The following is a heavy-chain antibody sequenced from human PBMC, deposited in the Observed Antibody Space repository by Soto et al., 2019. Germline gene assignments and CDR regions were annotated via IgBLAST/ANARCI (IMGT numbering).Heavy chain of an antibody. J-gene: IGHJ5*02. CDR1: GGSFSGYY. CDR3: AIYLEWLLYNWFVP. CDR2: INHSGST. V-gene: IGHV4-34*01. D-gene: IGHD3-3*01. Sequence: PSETLSLTCAVYGGSFSGYYWSWIRQPPGKGLEWIGEINHSGSTNYNPSLRSRVTISVDTSKNQFSLKLSSVTAADTAVYYCAIYLEWLLYNWFVPWGQGTRVTVFS.